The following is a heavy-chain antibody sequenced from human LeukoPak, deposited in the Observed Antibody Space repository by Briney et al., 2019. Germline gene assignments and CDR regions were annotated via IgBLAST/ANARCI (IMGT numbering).Heavy chain of an antibody. V-gene: IGHV4-34*01. CDR3: ARDLYYGSGSFYYYGMDV. J-gene: IGHJ6*02. CDR1: GGSFSGYY. D-gene: IGHD3-10*01. Sequence: SETLSLTCTVYGGSFSGYYWSWIRQPPGKGLEWIGEINHSGGTNYNPSLKSRVTISVDTSKNQFSLKLTSVTAADTAVYYCARDLYYGSGSFYYYGMDVWGQGTTVTVSS. CDR2: INHSGGT.